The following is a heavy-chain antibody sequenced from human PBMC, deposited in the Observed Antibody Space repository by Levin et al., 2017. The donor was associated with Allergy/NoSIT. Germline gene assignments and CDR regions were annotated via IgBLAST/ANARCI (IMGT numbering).Heavy chain of an antibody. D-gene: IGHD2-15*01. V-gene: IGHV3-23*01. Sequence: GGSLRLSCAASGFTFSSYAMSWVRQAPGKGLEWVSAISGSGGSTYYADSVKGRFTISRDNSKNTLYLQMNSLRAEDTAVYYCAKGRGYCSGGSCYSLNFDYWGQGTLVTVSS. J-gene: IGHJ4*02. CDR1: GFTFSSYA. CDR2: ISGSGGST. CDR3: AKGRGYCSGGSCYSLNFDY.